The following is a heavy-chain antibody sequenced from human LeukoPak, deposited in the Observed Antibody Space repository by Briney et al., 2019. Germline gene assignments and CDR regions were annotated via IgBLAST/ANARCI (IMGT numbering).Heavy chain of an antibody. Sequence: GGSLRLSCAASGFTFSPHYMSWIRQAPGKGLEWLSYISNSGDYTNYADVVKRRFTISRDNAENSLYLQMNSLRAEDTAVYFCARAVGSGPGGPFDYWGQGTLVSVSP. CDR2: ISNSGDYT. V-gene: IGHV3-11*05. CDR1: GFTFSPHY. D-gene: IGHD6-19*01. CDR3: ARAVGSGPGGPFDY. J-gene: IGHJ4*02.